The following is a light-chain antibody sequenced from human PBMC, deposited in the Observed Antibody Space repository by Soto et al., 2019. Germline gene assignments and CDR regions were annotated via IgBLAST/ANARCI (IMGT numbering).Light chain of an antibody. V-gene: IGKV3D-20*02. CDR3: QQRSNWPRT. CDR2: GAS. Sequence: EIVLTQSPGTLSLSPGERATLSCRASQSVSNNYLAWYQQKPGQAPRLLIYGASNGATGIPDRFSGSGSGTDFTLTISRLEPEDFAVYYCQQRSNWPRTFGQGTKVDIK. J-gene: IGKJ1*01. CDR1: QSVSNNY.